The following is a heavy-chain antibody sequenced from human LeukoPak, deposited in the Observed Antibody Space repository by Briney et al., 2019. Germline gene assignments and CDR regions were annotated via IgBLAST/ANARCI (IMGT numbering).Heavy chain of an antibody. CDR1: GXTFSNAW. D-gene: IGHD2-15*01. J-gene: IGHJ4*02. CDR2: IKSKIDGGTI. V-gene: IGHV3-15*01. Sequence: GGSLRLSCAGSGXTFSNAWMSWVRQAPGKGLEWVGRIKSKIDGGTINYAAPVKGRFIIPRDDSKNTLYLQMNSLETEDTAVYYCTKDLDQDWGQGTLVTVSS. CDR3: TKDLDQD.